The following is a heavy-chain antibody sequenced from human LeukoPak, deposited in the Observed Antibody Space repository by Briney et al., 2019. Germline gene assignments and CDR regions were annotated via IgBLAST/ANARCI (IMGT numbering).Heavy chain of an antibody. J-gene: IGHJ4*02. V-gene: IGHV3-7*03. CDR1: GFTFSSYW. Sequence: AGGSLRLSCAASGFTFSSYWMSWVRQAPGKGLEWVANIKQDGSEKYYVDSVKGRSTISRDNAKNSLYLQMDSLRAEDTAVYYCARAPYCIGGSCRFDYWGQGTLVTVSS. CDR2: IKQDGSEK. D-gene: IGHD2-15*01. CDR3: ARAPYCIGGSCRFDY.